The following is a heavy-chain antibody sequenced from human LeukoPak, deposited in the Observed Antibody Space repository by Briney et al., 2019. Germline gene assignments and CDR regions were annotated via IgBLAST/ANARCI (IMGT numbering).Heavy chain of an antibody. CDR3: ARESSGGFDN. D-gene: IGHD3-3*01. V-gene: IGHV3-30-3*01. J-gene: IGHJ4*02. Sequence: GGSLRLSCAASGFTFSSYAMNWVRQAPGKGLEWVAVISYDGSNKYYADSVKGRFTISRDNSKNTVYLQMNSLTAEDTAVYYCARESSGGFDNWAQGTLVTVSS. CDR1: GFTFSSYA. CDR2: ISYDGSNK.